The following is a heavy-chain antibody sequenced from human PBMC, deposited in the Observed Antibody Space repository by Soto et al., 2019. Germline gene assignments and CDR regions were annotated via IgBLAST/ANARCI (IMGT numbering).Heavy chain of an antibody. J-gene: IGHJ6*02. CDR1: GGSISSYY. CDR3: ARGGYCSSTSCPGYYYYYGMDV. CDR2: IYYSGST. D-gene: IGHD2-2*01. V-gene: IGHV4-59*01. Sequence: SETLSLTCTVSGGSISSYYWSWIRQPPGKGLEWIGYIYYSGSTNYNPSLKSRVTISVDTSKNQFSLKLSSVTAADAAVYYCARGGYCSSTSCPGYYYYYGMDVWGQGTTVTVSS.